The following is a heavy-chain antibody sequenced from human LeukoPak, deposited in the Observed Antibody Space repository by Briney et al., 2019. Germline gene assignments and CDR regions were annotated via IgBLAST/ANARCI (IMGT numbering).Heavy chain of an antibody. CDR2: IKMKTDGGTT. CDR3: TTDDYGDYYFDY. V-gene: IGHV3-15*01. CDR1: GFTFSDHY. D-gene: IGHD4-17*01. J-gene: IGHJ4*02. Sequence: GGSLRLSCAASGFTFSDHYMDWVRQAPGKGLEWVGRIKMKTDGGTTDYAAPVKGRFTISRDDSKNTLYLQMNRLKMEDTAVYYCTTDDYGDYYFDYWGQGTLVTVSS.